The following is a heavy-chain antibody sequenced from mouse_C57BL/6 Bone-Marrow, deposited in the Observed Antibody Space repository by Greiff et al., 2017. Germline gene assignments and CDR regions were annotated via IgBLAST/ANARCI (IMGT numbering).Heavy chain of an antibody. CDR2: ISSGGSYT. V-gene: IGHV5-6*02. J-gene: IGHJ2*01. CDR1: GFTFSSYG. CDR3: ARRVNWDDY. Sequence: EVMLVESGGDLVKPGGSLKLSCAASGFTFSSYGMSWVRQTPDKRLEWVATISSGGSYTYYPDSVKGRFTISRDNAKNTLYLQMSRLKSEDTAMYYCARRVNWDDYWGQGTTLTVSS. D-gene: IGHD4-1*01.